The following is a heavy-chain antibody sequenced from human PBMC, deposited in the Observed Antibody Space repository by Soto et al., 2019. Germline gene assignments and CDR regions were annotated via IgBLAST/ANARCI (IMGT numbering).Heavy chain of an antibody. V-gene: IGHV3-23*01. CDR1: GFTFSSYA. J-gene: IGHJ4*02. CDR2: ISGSGGST. Sequence: GALRLSCAASGFTFSSYAMSWVRQAPGKGLEWVSAISGSGGSTYYADSVKGRFTISRDNSKNTLYLQMNSLRAEDTAVYYCAKVGDGYNSFDYWGQGTLVTVSS. CDR3: AKVGDGYNSFDY. D-gene: IGHD5-12*01.